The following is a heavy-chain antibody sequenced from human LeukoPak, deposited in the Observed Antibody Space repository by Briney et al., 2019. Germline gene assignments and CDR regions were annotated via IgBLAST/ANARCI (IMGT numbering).Heavy chain of an antibody. V-gene: IGHV3-33*01. D-gene: IGHD6-19*01. CDR3: AGQDSSVWYFDH. J-gene: IGHJ4*02. CDR1: GFTFSTYV. CDR2: IWFDGSNK. Sequence: PGGSLRLSCAASGFTFSTYVMHWGRQAPGKGLQWVGDIWFDGSNKYSADSVKGRFTISRDNSKNTLYLQMNNLRAEDTAVYYCAGQDSSVWYFDHWGQGTLVTVSS.